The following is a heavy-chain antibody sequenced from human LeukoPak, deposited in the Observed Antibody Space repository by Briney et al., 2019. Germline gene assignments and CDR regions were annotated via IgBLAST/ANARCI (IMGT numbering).Heavy chain of an antibody. Sequence: GGSLRLSCAASGFTFSSYGMHWVRQAPGKGLEWVAFIRSDGSSQFYADSVKGRFTISRDSSRNTLYLQMNSLRAEDTAVYYCAKDSKKYVWGTYRLGSHFDYWGQGTLVTVSS. CDR3: AKDSKKYVWGTYRLGSHFDY. J-gene: IGHJ4*02. V-gene: IGHV3-30*02. D-gene: IGHD3-16*02. CDR1: GFTFSSYG. CDR2: IRSDGSSQ.